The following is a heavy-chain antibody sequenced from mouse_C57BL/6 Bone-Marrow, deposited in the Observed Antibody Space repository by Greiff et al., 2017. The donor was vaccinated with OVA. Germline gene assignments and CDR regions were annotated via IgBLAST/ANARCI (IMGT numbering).Heavy chain of an antibody. CDR1: GFNIKDDY. Sequence: VQLKESGAELVRPGASVKLSCTASGFNIKDDYMHWVKQRPEQGLEWIGWIDPENGDTEYASKFQGKATITADTSSNTAYLQLSSLTSEDTAVYYCTTMVTLDYWGQGTALTVSS. CDR3: TTMVTLDY. J-gene: IGHJ2*01. D-gene: IGHD2-2*01. CDR2: IDPENGDT. V-gene: IGHV14-4*01.